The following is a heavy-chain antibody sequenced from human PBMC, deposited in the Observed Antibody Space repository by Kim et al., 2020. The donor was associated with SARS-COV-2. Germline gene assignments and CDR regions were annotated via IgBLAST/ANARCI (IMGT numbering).Heavy chain of an antibody. V-gene: IGHV3-11*06. CDR3: ARGGFPRV. J-gene: IGHJ4*02. Sequence: SGSTSAADSVKGRYTTSRDNAKSSMYLQMNSLRVEDSALYYCARGGFPRVWGQGTLVTVSS. CDR2: SGST. D-gene: IGHD3-16*01.